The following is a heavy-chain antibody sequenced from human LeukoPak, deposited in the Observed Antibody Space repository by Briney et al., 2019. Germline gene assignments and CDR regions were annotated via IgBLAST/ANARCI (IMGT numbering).Heavy chain of an antibody. V-gene: IGHV4-61*02. D-gene: IGHD3-22*01. CDR2: IYTSGST. CDR1: GGSISSGSYY. CDR3: ARAVHYYDSSGYGY. Sequence: SETLSLTCTVSGGSISSGSYYWSWIRRPAGKGLEWIGRIYTSGSTNYNPSLKSRVAISVDTSKNQFSLKLSSVTAADTAVYYCARAVHYYDSSGYGYWGQGTLVTVSS. J-gene: IGHJ4*02.